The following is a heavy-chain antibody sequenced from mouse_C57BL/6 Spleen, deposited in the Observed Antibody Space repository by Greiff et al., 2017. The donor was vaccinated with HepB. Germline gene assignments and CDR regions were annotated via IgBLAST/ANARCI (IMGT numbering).Heavy chain of an antibody. CDR1: GYTFTSYW. J-gene: IGHJ3*01. CDR3: ARSYDYDVAY. V-gene: IGHV1-69*01. D-gene: IGHD2-4*01. CDR2: IDPSDSYT. Sequence: QVQLQQPGAELVMPGASVKLSCKASGYTFTSYWMHWVKQRPGQGLEWIGEIDPSDSYTNYNQKFKSKSTLTVDKSSSTAYMQLSSLTSEDSAVYYCARSYDYDVAYWGQGTLVTVSA.